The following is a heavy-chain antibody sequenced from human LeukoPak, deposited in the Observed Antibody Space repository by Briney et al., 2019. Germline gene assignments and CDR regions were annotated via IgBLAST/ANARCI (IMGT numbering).Heavy chain of an antibody. CDR1: GFPFSTYD. CDR2: IRVTDGSA. J-gene: IGHJ4*02. Sequence: PGGSLRLSCAASGFPFSTYDMTWVRQAPGKALEWVSAIRVTDGSAYYADSVKGRFTISRDNSKNTLYLQMNSLRAEDTAVYYCARDQRGFSYSKYYFDYWGQGTLVTVSS. D-gene: IGHD5-18*01. CDR3: ARDQRGFSYSKYYFDY. V-gene: IGHV3-23*01.